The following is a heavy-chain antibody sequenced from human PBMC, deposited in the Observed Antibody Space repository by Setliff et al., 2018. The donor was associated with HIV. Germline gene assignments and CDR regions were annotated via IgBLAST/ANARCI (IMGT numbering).Heavy chain of an antibody. CDR3: TTDLPGNPFDY. J-gene: IGHJ4*02. CDR2: IKSKINGGTT. Sequence: PGGSLRLSCAASGFSFSDAWMKWVRQAPGKGLEWVGRIKSKINGGTTDYAAPVKGRFTISRDDSKNTLYLEMNSLKTEDTAVYYCTTDLPGNPFDYWGQGTLVTVSS. CDR1: GFSFSDAW. V-gene: IGHV3-15*07.